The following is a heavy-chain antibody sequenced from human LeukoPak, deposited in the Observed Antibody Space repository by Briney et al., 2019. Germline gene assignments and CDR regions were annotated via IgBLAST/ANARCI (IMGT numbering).Heavy chain of an antibody. D-gene: IGHD3-22*01. J-gene: IGHJ6*03. V-gene: IGHV1-69*04. CDR3: ARAVNSSGYYYAYYYYMDV. CDR2: INPSGSST. CDR1: GGTFSSYA. Sequence: GSSVKVSCKASGGTFSSYAISWVRQAPGQGLEWMGLINPSGSSTLYAQKFQGRVTMTTDTSTSTAYMELRSLRSDDTAVYYCARAVNSSGYYYAYYYYMDVWGKGTTVTISS.